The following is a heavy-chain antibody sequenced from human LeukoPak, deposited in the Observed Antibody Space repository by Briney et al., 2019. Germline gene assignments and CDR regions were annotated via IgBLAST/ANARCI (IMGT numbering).Heavy chain of an antibody. CDR3: ARATVTTKGPYYYYMDV. Sequence: SVKVSCKASGGTFSSYAISWVRQAPGQGLEWMGGIIPIFGTANYAQKFQGRVTITTDESTSTAYMELSSLRSEDTAVYYCARATVTTKGPYYYYMDVWGKGTTVTVSS. D-gene: IGHD4-11*01. V-gene: IGHV1-69*05. CDR2: IIPIFGTA. CDR1: GGTFSSYA. J-gene: IGHJ6*03.